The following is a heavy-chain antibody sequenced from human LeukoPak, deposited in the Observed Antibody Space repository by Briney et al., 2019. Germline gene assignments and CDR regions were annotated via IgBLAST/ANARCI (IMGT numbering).Heavy chain of an antibody. CDR2: INTNTGNP. CDR1: GYTFTSYA. V-gene: IGHV7-4-1*02. J-gene: IGHJ4*02. Sequence: GASVKVSCKASGYTFTSYAMNWVRQAPGQGLEWMGWINTNTGNPTYAQGFTGRFVFSLDTSVSTAYLQISSLKAEDTAVYYCAREPCSSTSCYWARGLAPFDYWGQGTLVTVSS. D-gene: IGHD2-2*01. CDR3: AREPCSSTSCYWARGLAPFDY.